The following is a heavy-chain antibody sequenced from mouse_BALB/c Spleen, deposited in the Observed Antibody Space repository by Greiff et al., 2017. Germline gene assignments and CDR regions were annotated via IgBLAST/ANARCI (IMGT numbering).Heavy chain of an antibody. D-gene: IGHD1-1*01. CDR2: IDPANGNT. CDR1: GYTFTDYV. CDR3: ADYGSSFL. Sequence: VQLQQSGPELVKPGASVKMSCKASGYTFTDYVISWVKQRTGQGLEWIGRIDPANGNTKYDPKFQGKATITADTSSNTAYLQLSSLTSEDTAVYYCADYGSSFLRGQGTLVTDSA. J-gene: IGHJ3*01. V-gene: IGHV14-3*02.